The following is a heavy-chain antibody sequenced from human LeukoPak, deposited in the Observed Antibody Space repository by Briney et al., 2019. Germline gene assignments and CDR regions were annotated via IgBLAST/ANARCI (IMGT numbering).Heavy chain of an antibody. V-gene: IGHV3-21*01. Sequence: PGGSLRLSCAASGFTSSSYSMNWVRQAPGKGLEWVSSISSSSSYIYYADSVKGRFTISRDNAKNSLYLQMNSLRAEDTAVYYCASLSYYGSGSYHLDYWGQGTLVTVSS. J-gene: IGHJ4*02. CDR3: ASLSYYGSGSYHLDY. D-gene: IGHD3-10*01. CDR2: ISSSSSYI. CDR1: GFTSSSYS.